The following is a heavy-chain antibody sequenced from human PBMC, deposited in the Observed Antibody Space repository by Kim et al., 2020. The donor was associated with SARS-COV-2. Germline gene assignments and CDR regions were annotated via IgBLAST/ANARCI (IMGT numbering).Heavy chain of an antibody. CDR3: ASRRVAGSSPIGGGRDV. D-gene: IGHD6-19*01. CDR2: INYSGST. Sequence: SETLSLTCTVSGGSFSAYYWSWIRQPPGKGLEWIGYINYSGSTNYNPSLNSRVTISADTSKNQFSLKLSSVTAADTAVYYCASRRVAGSSPIGGGRDVWG. V-gene: IGHV4-59*01. CDR1: GGSFSAYY. J-gene: IGHJ6*01.